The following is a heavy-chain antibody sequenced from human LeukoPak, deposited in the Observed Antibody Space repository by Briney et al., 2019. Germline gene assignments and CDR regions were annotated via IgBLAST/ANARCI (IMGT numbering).Heavy chain of an antibody. CDR2: ISGSGGST. D-gene: IGHD2-2*02. CDR3: AKWSYHIVVVPAAIGFDY. Sequence: GGSLRLSCAASGFTFSSYAMSWVRQAPGKGLEWVSAISGSGGSTYYADSVKGRFTISRDNSKNTLYLQMNSLRAEDTAVYYCAKWSYHIVVVPAAIGFDYWGQGTLVTVSS. J-gene: IGHJ4*02. CDR1: GFTFSSYA. V-gene: IGHV3-23*01.